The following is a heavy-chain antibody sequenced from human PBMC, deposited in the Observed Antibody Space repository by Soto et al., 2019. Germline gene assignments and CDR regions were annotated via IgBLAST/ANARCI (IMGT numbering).Heavy chain of an antibody. D-gene: IGHD3-9*01. Sequence: QVQLQQWGAGPLRPLETLSLTCGVSGGSFSVYYWAWIRQSPGKGLEWIGEINDRGSINYNPSLNSRVSSSVDTSKNHYSLNLRSVTAADTAVYYCARESHDILTGPPWVWYFDLWGRGTLVTVSS. CDR2: INDRGSI. J-gene: IGHJ2*01. CDR1: GGSFSVYY. CDR3: ARESHDILTGPPWVWYFDL. V-gene: IGHV4-34*01.